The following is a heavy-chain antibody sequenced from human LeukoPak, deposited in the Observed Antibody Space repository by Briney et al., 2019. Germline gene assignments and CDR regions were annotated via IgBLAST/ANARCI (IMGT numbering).Heavy chain of an antibody. CDR3: ARGYSSGWSAFDY. CDR2: ISSTSSYI. D-gene: IGHD6-19*01. V-gene: IGHV3-21*01. J-gene: IGHJ4*02. CDR1: GFTFSSYY. Sequence: GGSLRLSCAASGFTFSSYYMNWVRQAPGRGLEWVSPISSTSSYIYYADSVKGRFTISRDNADNSLYLQMNSLRAEDTAVYYCARGYSSGWSAFDYWGQGTLVTVSS.